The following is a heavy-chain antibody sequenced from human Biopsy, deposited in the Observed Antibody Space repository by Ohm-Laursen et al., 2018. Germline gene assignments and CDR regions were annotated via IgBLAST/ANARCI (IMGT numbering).Heavy chain of an antibody. CDR2: IDSSAAST. D-gene: IGHD4-17*01. V-gene: IGHV3-23*01. CDR3: ASDLNGDPSAFDY. CDR1: GFTFKNYA. Sequence: SLRLSCAASGFTFKNYAMNWARRAPGKGLDWVSSIDSSAASTFYADSVKGRFTISRDNSKNTLFLQMNSLRAADTAIYYCASDLNGDPSAFDYWGQGTPVTVSS. J-gene: IGHJ4*02.